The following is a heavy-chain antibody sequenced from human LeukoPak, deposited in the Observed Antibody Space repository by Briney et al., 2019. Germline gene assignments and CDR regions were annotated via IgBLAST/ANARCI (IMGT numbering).Heavy chain of an antibody. V-gene: IGHV4-59*01. D-gene: IGHD2-8*01. Sequence: SETLSLTCTVSGGSISSYYWSWIRQPPGKGLEWIGYIYYSGSTNYNPSLKSRVTISVDTSKNQFSLKLSSVTAADTAVYYCARLGYCTNGVCSVYFDYWGQGTLVTVSS. J-gene: IGHJ4*02. CDR1: GGSISSYY. CDR2: IYYSGST. CDR3: ARLGYCTNGVCSVYFDY.